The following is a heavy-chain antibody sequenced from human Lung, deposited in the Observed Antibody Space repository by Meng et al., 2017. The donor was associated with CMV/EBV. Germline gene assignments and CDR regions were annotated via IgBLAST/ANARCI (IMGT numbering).Heavy chain of an antibody. J-gene: IGHJ4*02. D-gene: IGHD3-22*01. V-gene: IGHV1-18*01. CDR2: ISTYNDNT. Sequence: SVXVSXXASGYTFTSYGIIWVRQAPGQGLEWMGWISTYNDNTNYAQKLQDRVTMTTDTSTSTAYMELRSLRSDDTAVYYCARVSGHLITMILYYFDSWGQGXLVTVSS. CDR3: ARVSGHLITMILYYFDS. CDR1: GYTFTSYG.